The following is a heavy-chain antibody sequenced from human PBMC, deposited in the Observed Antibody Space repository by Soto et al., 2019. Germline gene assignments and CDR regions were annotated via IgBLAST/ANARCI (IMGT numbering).Heavy chain of an antibody. CDR2: IYPGDSDT. CDR3: VTQSGCSNGVCYKFDY. D-gene: IGHD2-8*01. Sequence: EVQLVQSGAEVKKSGESLKISCKGSGYNFATYWIGWVRQMPGKGLEWMGVIYPGDSDTRYSPSFQGQVTISADKSISTAFLQWSSLKASDTAMYYCVTQSGCSNGVCYKFDYWGQGILVTVAS. J-gene: IGHJ4*02. V-gene: IGHV5-51*01. CDR1: GYNFATYW.